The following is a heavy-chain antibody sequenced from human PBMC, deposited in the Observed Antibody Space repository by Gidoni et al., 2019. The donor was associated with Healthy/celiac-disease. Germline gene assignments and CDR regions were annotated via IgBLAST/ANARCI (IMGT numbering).Heavy chain of an antibody. CDR3: TGRDSGSYHGDY. D-gene: IGHD1-26*01. J-gene: IGHJ4*02. CDR1: GFTFSNAW. V-gene: IGHV3-15*01. Sequence: EVQLVESGGGLVKPGGSLRLSCAASGFTFSNAWMSWVRQAPGKGLEWVGRIKSKTDGGTTDYAAPVKGRFTISRDDSKNTLYLQMNSLKTEDTAVYYCTGRDSGSYHGDYWGQGTLVTVSS. CDR2: IKSKTDGGTT.